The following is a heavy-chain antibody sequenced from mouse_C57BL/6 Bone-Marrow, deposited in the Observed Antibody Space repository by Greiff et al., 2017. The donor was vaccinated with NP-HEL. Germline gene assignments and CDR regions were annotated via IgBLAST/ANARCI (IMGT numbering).Heavy chain of an antibody. J-gene: IGHJ4*01. CDR3: ARDDSYAMDY. V-gene: IGHV5-4*01. CDR2: ISDGGSYT. CDR1: GFTFSSYA. Sequence: EVKLMESGGGLVKPGGSLILSCAASGFTFSSYAMSWVRQTPEKRLEWVATISDGGSYTYYPDNVKGRFTISRDNAKNNLYLQMSHLKSEDTAMYYCARDDSYAMDYWGQGTSVTVSS.